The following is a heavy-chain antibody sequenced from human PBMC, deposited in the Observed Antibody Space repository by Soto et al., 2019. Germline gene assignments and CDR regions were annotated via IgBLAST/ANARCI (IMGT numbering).Heavy chain of an antibody. D-gene: IGHD6-13*01. Sequence: PGGSLRLSCAASGFTFSSYIMNWVRQAPGKGLEWVSSISSSSSYIYYADSVKGRFTISRDNAKNSLYLQMNSLRAEDTAVYYCARDSGAAAGPIWGQGTLVTVSS. CDR1: GFTFSSYI. V-gene: IGHV3-21*01. CDR2: ISSSSSYI. CDR3: ARDSGAAAGPI. J-gene: IGHJ4*02.